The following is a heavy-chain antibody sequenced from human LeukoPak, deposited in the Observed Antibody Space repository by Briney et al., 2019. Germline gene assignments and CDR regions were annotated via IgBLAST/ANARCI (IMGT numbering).Heavy chain of an antibody. J-gene: IGHJ4*02. CDR2: ISGSSSYI. D-gene: IGHD3-3*01. V-gene: IGHV3-21*01. CDR1: GFTFSTYS. Sequence: RTGGSLRLSCAASGFTFSTYSMNWVRQVPGKGLEWVSSISGSSSYIYYADSVKGRFTISRDNAKNSLYLQMNSLRAEDTAVYYCARDPGPENYYDFWSGTYYFDYWGQGTLVTVSS. CDR3: ARDPGPENYYDFWSGTYYFDY.